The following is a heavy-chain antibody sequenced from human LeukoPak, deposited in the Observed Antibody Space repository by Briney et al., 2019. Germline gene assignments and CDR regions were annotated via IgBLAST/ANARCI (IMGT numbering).Heavy chain of an antibody. D-gene: IGHD3-10*01. Sequence: SETLSLTCTISGGSISSYYWSWIRQPPGKGLEWIGYIYYSGSTNYNPSLKSRVTISVDTSKNQFSLKLSSVTAADTAVYYCARQDFGSGILPGYWGQGTLVTVSS. J-gene: IGHJ4*02. CDR1: GGSISSYY. CDR3: ARQDFGSGILPGY. V-gene: IGHV4-59*08. CDR2: IYYSGST.